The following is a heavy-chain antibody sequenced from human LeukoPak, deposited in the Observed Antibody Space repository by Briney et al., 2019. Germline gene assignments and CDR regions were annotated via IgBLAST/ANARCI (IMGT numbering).Heavy chain of an antibody. CDR3: ARGALWRGVDY. J-gene: IGHJ4*02. D-gene: IGHD3-3*01. CDR1: GGTFSSYA. CDR2: IIPIFGTA. V-gene: IGHV1-69*06. Sequence: SVKVSCKASGGTFSSYAISWVRQAPGQGLEWMGGIIPIFGTANYAQKFQGRVTITADKSTSTAYMELSSLRSDDTAVYYCARGALWRGVDYWGQGTLVTVSS.